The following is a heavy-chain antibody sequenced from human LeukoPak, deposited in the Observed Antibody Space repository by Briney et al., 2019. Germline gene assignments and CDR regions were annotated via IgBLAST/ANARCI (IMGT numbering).Heavy chain of an antibody. CDR3: ARVDYYGSGVDY. CDR1: GFTFSSYG. Sequence: GGSLRLSCAASGFTFSSYGMHWVRQAPGKGLEWVAVISYDGSNKYYADSVKGLFTISRDNSKNTLYLQMNSLRAEDTAVYYCARVDYYGSGVDYWGQGTLVTVSS. D-gene: IGHD3-10*01. CDR2: ISYDGSNK. V-gene: IGHV3-30*03. J-gene: IGHJ4*02.